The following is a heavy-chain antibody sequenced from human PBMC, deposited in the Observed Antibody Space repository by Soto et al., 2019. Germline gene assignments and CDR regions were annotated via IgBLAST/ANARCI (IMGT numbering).Heavy chain of an antibody. CDR3: AKDRSTMRWFDP. V-gene: IGHV4-4*07. CDR2: VQMSGTT. CDR1: GASVRSYH. J-gene: IGHJ5*02. D-gene: IGHD1-1*01. Sequence: SETLSLTCAVSGASVRSYHWSWIRQAAGKGLEWIGRVQMSGTTNYNPSLKTRVTMSLDTSKNEVSLRMASVTAADTAVYFCAKDRSTMRWFDPWGQGILVTVSS.